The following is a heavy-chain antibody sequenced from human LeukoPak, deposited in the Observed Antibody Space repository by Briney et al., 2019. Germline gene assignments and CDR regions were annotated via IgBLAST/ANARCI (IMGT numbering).Heavy chain of an antibody. Sequence: PGRSLRLSCAASGFTFCIYAMHWVRQAPGKGLEWGAVISYDVINKYYADSVKSRFTISRDNSKNTLYLQINSLIAKDTAVYYCARAGGYLGWGQRTLVNVSS. V-gene: IGHV3-30*04. D-gene: IGHD2-21*02. CDR1: GFTFCIYA. CDR2: ISYDVINK. J-gene: IGHJ4*02. CDR3: ARAGGYLG.